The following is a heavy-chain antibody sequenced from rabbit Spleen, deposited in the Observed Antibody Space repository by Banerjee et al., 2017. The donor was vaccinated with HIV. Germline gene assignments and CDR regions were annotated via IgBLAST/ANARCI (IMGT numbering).Heavy chain of an antibody. D-gene: IGHD4-1*01. V-gene: IGHV1S40*01. J-gene: IGHJ4*01. CDR3: ARGGGGSGWAGDL. CDR1: GFSFNSGYD. Sequence: QSLEESGGGLVKPGASLTLTCKASGFSFNSGYDMCWVRQAPGKGLEWVACAYAGSSGSTYSATWAKGRFTISKTSSTTVTLQMTSLTAADTATYFCARGGGGSGWAGDLWGQGTLVTVS. CDR2: AYAGSSGST.